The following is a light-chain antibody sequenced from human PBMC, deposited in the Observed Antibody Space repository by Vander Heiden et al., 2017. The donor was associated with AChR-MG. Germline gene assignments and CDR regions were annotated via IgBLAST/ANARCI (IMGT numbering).Light chain of an antibody. CDR3: ATWDSVLSAVI. Sequence: QSVLTPPPSGSAAPGQKVTISCSGSSSNIGNEDVSWYQQVPGTAPKLLIYDNNERPSGIPDRFSASKSGTSATLGITGLQTGDEANYYCATWDSVLSAVIFGGGTKLTVL. V-gene: IGLV1-51*01. CDR2: DNN. J-gene: IGLJ2*01. CDR1: SSNIGNED.